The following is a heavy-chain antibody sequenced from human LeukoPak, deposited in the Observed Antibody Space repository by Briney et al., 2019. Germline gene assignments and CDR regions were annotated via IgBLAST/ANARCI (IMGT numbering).Heavy chain of an antibody. CDR1: GFNFDDYA. Sequence: GGSLRLSCAASGFNFDDYAMHWVRQAPGKGLEWVSGITWNSDSIGYADSVKGRFTISRDNAKNSLYLQMNSLRAEDTALYYCSGGYYYYMDVWGKGTTVTISS. J-gene: IGHJ6*03. CDR3: SGGYYYYMDV. CDR2: ITWNSDSI. D-gene: IGHD4-23*01. V-gene: IGHV3-9*01.